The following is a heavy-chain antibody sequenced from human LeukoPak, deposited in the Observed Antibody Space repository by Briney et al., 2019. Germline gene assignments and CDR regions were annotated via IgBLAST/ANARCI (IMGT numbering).Heavy chain of an antibody. Sequence: ASVKVTCKASGYTFTGYYMHWVRQAPGQGLEWMGWINPNSGGTNYAQKFQGRVTMTRDTSISTAYMELSRLRSDDTAVYYCARAPVAATKVLHPWGQGTLVTVSS. J-gene: IGHJ5*02. CDR1: GYTFTGYY. CDR3: ARAPVAATKVLHP. D-gene: IGHD2-15*01. V-gene: IGHV1-2*02. CDR2: INPNSGGT.